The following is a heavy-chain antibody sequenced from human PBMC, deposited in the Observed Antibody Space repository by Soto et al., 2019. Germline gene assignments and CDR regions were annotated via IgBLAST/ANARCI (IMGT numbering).Heavy chain of an antibody. V-gene: IGHV1-2*02. CDR1: GYTFSDYY. D-gene: IGHD1-1*01. Sequence: QVQLVQSGAEVRKPGASVKVSCKASGYTFSDYYIHWVRQAPGQGLEWMGWINPNSRGTKYAPKFQGGVTMTRDTSITTAYMELSRLRSGDTAVYYCAREPATAKPEGVDFWGQGTLVTVSS. CDR3: AREPATAKPEGVDF. J-gene: IGHJ4*02. CDR2: INPNSRGT.